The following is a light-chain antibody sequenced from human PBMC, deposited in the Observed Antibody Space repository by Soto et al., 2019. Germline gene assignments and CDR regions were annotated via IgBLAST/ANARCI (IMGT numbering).Light chain of an antibody. V-gene: IGKV3-20*01. CDR2: NAF. CDR3: HQYASSPWT. J-gene: IGKJ1*01. Sequence: EIVLTQSPGTLSLSPGERATLSCRASQSVSSSYLAWYQQKPGQAPKLLIYNAFNRATGIPDRFSGSGSGTDFSLTISRLEPEDFAVYYCHQYASSPWTFGQGTKVDIK. CDR1: QSVSSSY.